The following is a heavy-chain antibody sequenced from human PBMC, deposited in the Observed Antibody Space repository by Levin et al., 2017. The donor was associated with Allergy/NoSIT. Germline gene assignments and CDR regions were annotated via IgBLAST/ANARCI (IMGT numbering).Heavy chain of an antibody. CDR1: GFTLRSYT. V-gene: IGHV3-21*01. CDR3: ARISETVRYSDILTGYNYYYYAMDV. Sequence: GGSLRLSCAASGFTLRSYTINWVRQAPGKGLEWVSSITTSSTYIYYADSMKGRFTISRDNAKNSLYLQMNSLRAEDTAVYYCARISETVRYSDILTGYNYYYYAMDVWGQGTTVTVSS. CDR2: ITTSSTYI. J-gene: IGHJ6*02. D-gene: IGHD3-9*01.